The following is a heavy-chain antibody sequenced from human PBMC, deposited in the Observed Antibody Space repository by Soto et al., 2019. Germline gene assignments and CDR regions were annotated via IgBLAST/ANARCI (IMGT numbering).Heavy chain of an antibody. V-gene: IGHV1-69*01. Sequence: QVQLVQSGAEVKKPGSSVKVSCKASGGSFSSYAVSWVRQAPGQGREWMGGIIPIFGTANYAQKFQGRVTITADEATSTAYMELSSLRSEDTAVYYCAREVGSTLNEFDPWGQATLVTVSS. D-gene: IGHD1-26*01. CDR2: IIPIFGTA. CDR1: GGSFSSYA. CDR3: AREVGSTLNEFDP. J-gene: IGHJ5*02.